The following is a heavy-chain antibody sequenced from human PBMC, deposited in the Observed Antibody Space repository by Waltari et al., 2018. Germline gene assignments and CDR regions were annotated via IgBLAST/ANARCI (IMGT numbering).Heavy chain of an antibody. CDR3: ARTGRTYYFDY. D-gene: IGHD7-27*01. Sequence: QVQLVESGGGVVQPGRSLRLSCAASGFTFSSYAMHWVRQAPGKGLGGVAVISYDGSNKYYADSVKGRFTISRDNSKNTLYLQMNSLRAEDTAVYYCARTGRTYYFDYWGQGTLVTVSS. CDR2: ISYDGSNK. J-gene: IGHJ4*02. CDR1: GFTFSSYA. V-gene: IGHV3-30-3*01.